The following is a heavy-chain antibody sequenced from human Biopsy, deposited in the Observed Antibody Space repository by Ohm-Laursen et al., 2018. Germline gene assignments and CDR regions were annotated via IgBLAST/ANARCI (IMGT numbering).Heavy chain of an antibody. D-gene: IGHD3-22*01. CDR1: GYTFTSYY. J-gene: IGHJ4*02. CDR2: INPNNDNT. CDR3: ARGPRGLVVITTTALYFDY. V-gene: IGHV1-46*01. Sequence: SVKASCKASGYTFTSYYLHWVRQAPGQGLEWMGRINPNNDNTAYAQKFQGRITMTKDTSTSTVYMDLSGLTFDDSAVYYCARGPRGLVVITTTALYFDYWGQGNLVTVSS.